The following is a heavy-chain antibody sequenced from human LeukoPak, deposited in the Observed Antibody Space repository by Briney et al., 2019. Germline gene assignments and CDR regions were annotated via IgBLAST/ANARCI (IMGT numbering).Heavy chain of an antibody. J-gene: IGHJ4*02. V-gene: IGHV4-39*01. CDR3: ARHLQYYFDY. CDR2: MYYSGST. Sequence: SETLSLTCTVSGGSISSSSYYWGWIRQPAGKGLEWIGSMYYSGSTYSTPSLNIRVTISVDTSKNQFSLNLSSVTAADTAVYXCARHLQYYFDYWGQGTLVTVSS. D-gene: IGHD4-11*01. CDR1: GGSISSSSYY.